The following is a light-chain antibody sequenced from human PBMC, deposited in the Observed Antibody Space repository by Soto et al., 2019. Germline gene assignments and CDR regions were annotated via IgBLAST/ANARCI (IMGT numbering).Light chain of an antibody. V-gene: IGKV3-20*01. Sequence: EIVFTQSPGTMSLSAGENGTLSCMASQSVGSNFLAWYQHKPGQAPRLLTYGASTRAAGIPDRFTATASWTDFTLTISRLETEDFAVYFCHHNGGSPAITFCQLTRLEI. CDR3: HHNGGSPAIT. CDR1: QSVGSNF. J-gene: IGKJ5*01. CDR2: GAS.